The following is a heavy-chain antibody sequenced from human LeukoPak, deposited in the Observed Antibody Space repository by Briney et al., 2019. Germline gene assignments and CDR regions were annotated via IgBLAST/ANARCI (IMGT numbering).Heavy chain of an antibody. D-gene: IGHD3-22*01. J-gene: IGHJ4*02. CDR1: GFTFSSYW. Sequence: PGESLRLSCAASGFTFSSYWMTWVRQAPGKGLEWVANIKQDGSEKYYVDSVKGRFTISRDNAKNSLFLQMNSLRAEDTAVYYCARINYDSSGTFDYWGQGTLVTVSS. CDR2: IKQDGSEK. V-gene: IGHV3-7*01. CDR3: ARINYDSSGTFDY.